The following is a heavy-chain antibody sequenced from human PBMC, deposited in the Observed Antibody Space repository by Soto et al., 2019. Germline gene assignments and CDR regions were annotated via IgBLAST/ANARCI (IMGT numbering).Heavy chain of an antibody. V-gene: IGHV4-34*01. J-gene: IGHJ4*02. CDR1: GGSFSGYY. Sequence: QEQLQQWGAGLLKPSETLSLTCVVYGGSFSGYYWSWIRQPPGKGLEWIGEINHSGNTNYNPSLKSRVTISRDTSKNQFPLKLNSVTAADTAVYYCARGPAVTLPGDFIDSWGQGTLVAVSS. CDR2: INHSGNT. CDR3: ARGPAVTLPGDFIDS. D-gene: IGHD4-17*01.